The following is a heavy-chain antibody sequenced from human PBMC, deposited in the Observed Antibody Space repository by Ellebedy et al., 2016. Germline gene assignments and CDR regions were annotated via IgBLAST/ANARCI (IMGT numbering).Heavy chain of an antibody. CDR2: ISYDGSNK. V-gene: IGHV3-30*18. D-gene: IGHD6-13*01. Sequence: GESLKISCAASGFTFSSYGMHWVRQAPGKGLEWVAVISYDGSNKYYADSVKGRFTISRDNSKNTLYLQMNSLRAEDTAVYYCAKEAAAGTKGIDYWGQGTLVTVSS. CDR1: GFTFSSYG. J-gene: IGHJ4*02. CDR3: AKEAAAGTKGIDY.